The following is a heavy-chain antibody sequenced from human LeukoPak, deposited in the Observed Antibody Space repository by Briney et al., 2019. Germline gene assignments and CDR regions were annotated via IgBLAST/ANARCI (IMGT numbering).Heavy chain of an antibody. V-gene: IGHV3-9*01. CDR1: GFTFDDYA. CDR2: ISWNSGSI. D-gene: IGHD3-22*01. CDR3: AKDTYDSSGYQYYFDY. J-gene: IGHJ4*02. Sequence: QPGRSLRLSCAASGFTFDDYAMHWVRQAPGKGLEWVSGISWNSGSIGYADSVKGRFTISRDNAKNSLYLQMNSLRAEDTALYYCAKDTYDSSGYQYYFDYWGQGTLVTVSS.